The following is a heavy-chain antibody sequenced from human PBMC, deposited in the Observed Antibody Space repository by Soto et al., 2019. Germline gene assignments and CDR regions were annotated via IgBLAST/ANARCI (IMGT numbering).Heavy chain of an antibody. CDR2: IYTSGST. Sequence: QVQLQESGPGLVKPSETLSLTCTVSGGSISSYYWSWIRQPAGKGLEWIGRIYTSGSTNYNPSLSGPAPMSVTTSKNQVSLNLSAVTAADRGVYSCEGEGYDGRDRGGGIAAWGQGTLVTVSS. V-gene: IGHV4-4*07. J-gene: IGHJ5*02. CDR3: EGEGYDGRDRGGGIAA. CDR1: GGSISSYY. D-gene: IGHD6-13*01.